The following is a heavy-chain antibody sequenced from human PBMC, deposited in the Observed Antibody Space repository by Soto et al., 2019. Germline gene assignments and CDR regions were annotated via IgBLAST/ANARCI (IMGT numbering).Heavy chain of an antibody. CDR1: GGTFSSHT. D-gene: IGHD4-17*01. Sequence: QDQLVQSGAEVKKPGSSVKVSCKASGGTFSSHTFSWVRQAPGQGLEWMGRIIPALGTATYAQKFQGRVTITADESATTVYMDLNSLKSEDAALYYCARPVFGDYGDFDLWGRGTLVTVSS. CDR3: ARPVFGDYGDFDL. V-gene: IGHV1-69*08. J-gene: IGHJ2*01. CDR2: IIPALGTA.